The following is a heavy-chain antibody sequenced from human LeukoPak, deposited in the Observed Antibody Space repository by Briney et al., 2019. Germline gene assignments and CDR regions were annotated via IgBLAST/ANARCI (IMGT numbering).Heavy chain of an antibody. Sequence: GGSLRLSCAASGFTFTDVWMTWVRQAPGKGLEWVGRIKRKTDGGTTDYAAPVKGRFTISRDDSQNTLYLQMNSLKTEDTGVYYCTASLDYGEYCFDNWGQGTLVTVSS. CDR3: TASLDYGEYCFDN. J-gene: IGHJ4*02. V-gene: IGHV3-15*01. D-gene: IGHD4-17*01. CDR2: IKRKTDGGTT. CDR1: GFTFTDVW.